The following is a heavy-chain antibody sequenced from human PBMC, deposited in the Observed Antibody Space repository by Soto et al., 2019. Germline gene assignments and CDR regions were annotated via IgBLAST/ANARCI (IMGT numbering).Heavy chain of an antibody. CDR2: IDPSDSYT. CDR1: GYSFTTYW. Sequence: PGESLKISCKGSGYSFTTYWISWVRQMPGKGLEWMGRIDPSDSYTNYSPSFQGHVTISADKSISTAYLQWGSLKASDTAMYYCARLGIAAAGNPGPWGQGTLVTVSS. V-gene: IGHV5-10-1*01. J-gene: IGHJ5*02. CDR3: ARLGIAAAGNPGP. D-gene: IGHD6-13*01.